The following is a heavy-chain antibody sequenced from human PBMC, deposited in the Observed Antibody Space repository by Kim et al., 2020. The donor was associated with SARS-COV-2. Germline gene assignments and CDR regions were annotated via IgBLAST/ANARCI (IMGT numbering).Heavy chain of an antibody. Sequence: SETLSLTCTVSGGSISSSSYYWGWIRQPPGKGLEWIGSIYYSGSTYYNPSLKSRVTISVDTSKNQFSLKLSSVTAADTAVYYCARYGYGEGGSTMGMDVWGQGTTVTVSS. D-gene: IGHD4-17*01. CDR1: GGSISSSSYY. J-gene: IGHJ6*02. CDR2: IYYSGST. V-gene: IGHV4-39*01. CDR3: ARYGYGEGGSTMGMDV.